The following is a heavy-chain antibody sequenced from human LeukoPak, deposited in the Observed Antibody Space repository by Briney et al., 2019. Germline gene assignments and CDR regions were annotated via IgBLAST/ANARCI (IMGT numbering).Heavy chain of an antibody. J-gene: IGHJ2*01. CDR3: AKDGAANSYWYFDL. V-gene: IGHV3-30*09. CDR1: QFTFSNYV. Sequence: GGSLRLSCAASQFTFSNYVMHWVRQAPGKGLEWVAVIAHDGNNKFYSDSVKGRFAISRDSSKNTLYLQMSSLSAEDTAVYFCAKDGAANSYWYFDLWGRGTLVTVSS. CDR2: IAHDGNNK. D-gene: IGHD4/OR15-4a*01.